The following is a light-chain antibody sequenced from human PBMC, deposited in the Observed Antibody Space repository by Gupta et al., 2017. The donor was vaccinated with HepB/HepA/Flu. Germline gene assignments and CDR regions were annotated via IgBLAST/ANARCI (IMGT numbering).Light chain of an antibody. J-gene: IGKJ5*01. CDR2: SAS. Sequence: EIVLTQSPGTLSLSPGERATLFYRASQTIRSDYLAWYQQKPGQAPRLLISSASIRATGIPDRFTGSGSGTDFTLTISRLEPEDFAVYYCQQYGTSPRITFGQGTRLEIK. CDR1: QTIRSDY. V-gene: IGKV3-20*01. CDR3: QQYGTSPRIT.